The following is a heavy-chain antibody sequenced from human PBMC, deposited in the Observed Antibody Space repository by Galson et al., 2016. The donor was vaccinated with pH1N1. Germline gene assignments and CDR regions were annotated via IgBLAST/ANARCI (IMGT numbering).Heavy chain of an antibody. J-gene: IGHJ3*01. CDR2: ISGSDTTI. CDR3: ARDHCGWAFDV. V-gene: IGHV3-11*01. D-gene: IGHD6-19*01. CDR1: GFTFSHYY. Sequence: SLRLSCAASGFTFSHYYMGWIRQAPGKGLEWISYISGSDTTIYYADSVRGRFTISRDNAHNSLYLHMNSLRAEDTAVYYCARDHCGWAFDVWGPGSMVTF.